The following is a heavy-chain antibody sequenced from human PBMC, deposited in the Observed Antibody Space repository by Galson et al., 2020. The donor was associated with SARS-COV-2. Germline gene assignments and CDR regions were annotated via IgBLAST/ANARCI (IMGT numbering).Heavy chain of an antibody. V-gene: IGHV4-39*01. J-gene: IGHJ3*02. Sequence: SETLYLTCTVSGGSISSSSYYWGWIRQPPGKGLEWIGSIYYSGSTYYNPSLKSRVTISVDTSKNQFSLKLSSVTAADTAVYYCARQKYDILTEGIFDIWGQGTMVTVSS. CDR2: IYYSGST. CDR1: GGSISSSSYY. CDR3: ARQKYDILTEGIFDI. D-gene: IGHD3-9*01.